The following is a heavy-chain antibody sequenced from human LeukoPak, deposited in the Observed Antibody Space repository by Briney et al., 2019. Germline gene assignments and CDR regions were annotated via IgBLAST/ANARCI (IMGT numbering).Heavy chain of an antibody. D-gene: IGHD5-18*01. CDR2: ISYDGSNK. Sequence: GGSLRLSCAASGFTFSSCVMSWVRQAPGKGLEWVAVISYDGSNKYYADSVKGRFTISRDNSKNTLYLQMNSLRAEDTAVYYCASDKEDTATPGDYWGQGTLVTVSS. CDR3: ASDKEDTATPGDY. CDR1: GFTFSSCV. J-gene: IGHJ4*02. V-gene: IGHV3-30-3*01.